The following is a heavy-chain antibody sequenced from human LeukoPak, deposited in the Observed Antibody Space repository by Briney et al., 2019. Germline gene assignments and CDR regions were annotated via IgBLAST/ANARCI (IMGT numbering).Heavy chain of an antibody. CDR2: INHRGST. D-gene: IGHD3-22*01. V-gene: IGHV4-34*01. CDR1: GGSFSGYY. Sequence: SETLSLTCAVYGGSFSGYYWGWIRQPPRKGLEWSGEINHRGSTNYNPSLKSPVTLSVDTFKTQFSLKQSSVNATATGVYYCARVRTITMIVVVTHDAFDIWGQGTMVTVSS. J-gene: IGHJ3*02. CDR3: ARVRTITMIVVVTHDAFDI.